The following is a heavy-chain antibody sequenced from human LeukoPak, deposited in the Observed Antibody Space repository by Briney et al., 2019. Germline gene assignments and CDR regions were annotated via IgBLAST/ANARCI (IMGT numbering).Heavy chain of an antibody. CDR3: ARLPYFLSITYYYGSGSYDY. CDR1: GGSISGYY. V-gene: IGHV4-59*01. J-gene: IGHJ4*02. CDR2: IYYSGGT. D-gene: IGHD3-10*01. Sequence: SETLSLTCTVSGGSISGYYWSWIRQPPGKGLEWIGYIYYSGGTNYNPSLKSRVTISVDTSKNHLSLKLSSVTAADTAVYYCARLPYFLSITYYYGSGSYDYWGQGTLVTVSS.